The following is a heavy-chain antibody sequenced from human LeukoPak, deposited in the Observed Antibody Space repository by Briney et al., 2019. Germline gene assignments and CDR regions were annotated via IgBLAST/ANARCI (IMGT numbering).Heavy chain of an antibody. Sequence: GGSLRLSCAASGFSVSDNYMNWVRQAPGKGLEWVSGISPNGVITYYADSVKGRFTISRDNSKGTVSLQMNSLRPEDTAVYYCAKDDAWLQYGDWGRGTLVTVSS. CDR3: AKDDAWLQYGD. CDR1: GFSVSDNY. J-gene: IGHJ4*02. D-gene: IGHD5-24*01. V-gene: IGHV3-23*01. CDR2: ISPNGVIT.